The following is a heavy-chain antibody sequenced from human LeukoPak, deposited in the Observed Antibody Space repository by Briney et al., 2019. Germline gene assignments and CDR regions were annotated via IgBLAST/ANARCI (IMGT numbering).Heavy chain of an antibody. D-gene: IGHD3-22*01. V-gene: IGHV4-30-4*08. CDR2: IYYSGST. CDR1: TGSISCGDYY. Sequence: TSETLSPTCTVYTGSISCGDYYWSWLREPPGKGLEWIGYIYYSGSTYYNPSLKSRVTISVDTSKNQFSLKLSSVTAADTAVYYCASGLTYYYDSSRFDYWGQGTLVTVSS. CDR3: ASGLTYYYDSSRFDY. J-gene: IGHJ4*02.